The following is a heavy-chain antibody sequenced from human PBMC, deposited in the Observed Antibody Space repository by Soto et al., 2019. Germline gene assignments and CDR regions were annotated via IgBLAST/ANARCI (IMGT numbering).Heavy chain of an antibody. V-gene: IGHV1-69*01. D-gene: IGHD4-17*01. J-gene: IGHJ4*02. CDR1: GGTFSSYA. CDR2: IIPIFGTA. CDR3: ARDSHDYGDYDPAGLDY. Sequence: QVQLVQSGAEVKKPGSSVKVSCKASGGTFSSYAISWVRQAPGHGLEWMGGIIPIFGTANYAQKFQGRVTITADEATSTAYMELSSLRSEDTAVYYWARDSHDYGDYDPAGLDYWGQGTLVTVSS.